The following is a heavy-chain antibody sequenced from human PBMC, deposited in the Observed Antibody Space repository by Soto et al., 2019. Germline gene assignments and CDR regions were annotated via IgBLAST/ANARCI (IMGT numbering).Heavy chain of an antibody. CDR2: INEDGSER. Sequence: EVQLVESGGGLVQPGGSRRLSCVASGFTLNRYWTTWFRQAPGKGLEWVANINEDGSERHYVESVRGRFTTSRDSVQHSVYLEMNSLRDEDTAMYYCTGPYRGDGGYWGQGTLVSVSS. J-gene: IGHJ4*02. D-gene: IGHD3-16*01. V-gene: IGHV3-7*05. CDR3: TGPYRGDGGY. CDR1: GFTLNRYW.